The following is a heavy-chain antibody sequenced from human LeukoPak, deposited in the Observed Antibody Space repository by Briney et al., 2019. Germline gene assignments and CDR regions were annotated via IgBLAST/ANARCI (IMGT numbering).Heavy chain of an antibody. CDR1: GGSISSYY. V-gene: IGHV4-59*01. Sequence: SETLSLTCTVSGGSISSYYWSWIRQPPGKGLEWIGYIYYSGSTNYNPSLKSRVTISVDTSKNQFSLKLSSVTAADTAVYYCARSPGGQWLVDNWFDPWGQGTLVTVSS. CDR3: ARSPGGQWLVDNWFDP. J-gene: IGHJ5*02. D-gene: IGHD6-19*01. CDR2: IYYSGST.